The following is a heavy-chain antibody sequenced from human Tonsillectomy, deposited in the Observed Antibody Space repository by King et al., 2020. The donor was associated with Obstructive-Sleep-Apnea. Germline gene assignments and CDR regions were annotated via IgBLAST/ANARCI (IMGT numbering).Heavy chain of an antibody. V-gene: IGHV4-34*01. J-gene: IGHJ3*02. CDR3: AEEGAMLNAFDI. Sequence: VQLQQWGAGLLKPSETLSLPCAVYGGSFSGYYWSWIRQPPGKGLEWIGEINQSGTTNYNPSLKSRVTISVETSKKQFSLKLSSVTAADTAVYYCAEEGAMLNAFDIWGQGTVVTVSS. D-gene: IGHD3-16*01. CDR2: INQSGTT. CDR1: GGSFSGYY.